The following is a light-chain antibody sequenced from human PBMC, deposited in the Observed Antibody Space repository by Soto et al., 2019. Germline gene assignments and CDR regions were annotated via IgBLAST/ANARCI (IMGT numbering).Light chain of an antibody. Sequence: EIVLTQSPGTLSLSPGDRATLSCRTSQFMSSNYLSWYQQKPGQAPRLLIYGASTRATGIPDRFSGSGSETDFTLTISSLQPEDFAVYYCQQDYNLPWTFGHGTKVDIK. CDR2: GAS. CDR3: QQDYNLPWT. V-gene: IGKV3D-7*01. J-gene: IGKJ1*01. CDR1: QFMSSNY.